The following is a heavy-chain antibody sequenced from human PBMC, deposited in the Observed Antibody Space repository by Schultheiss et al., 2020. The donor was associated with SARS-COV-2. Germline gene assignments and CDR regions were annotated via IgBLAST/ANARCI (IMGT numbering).Heavy chain of an antibody. CDR2: INPNSGGT. CDR1: GYTFTGYY. V-gene: IGHV1-2*02. D-gene: IGHD6-13*01. CDR3: ARGLPYSSSWYYGY. J-gene: IGHJ4*02. Sequence: ASVKVSCKASGYTFTGYYMHWVRQAPGQGLEWMGWINPNSGGTNYAQKFQGRVTMTRDTSISTAYVDLSSLTSDDTAVYYCARGLPYSSSWYYGYWGQGTLVTVSS.